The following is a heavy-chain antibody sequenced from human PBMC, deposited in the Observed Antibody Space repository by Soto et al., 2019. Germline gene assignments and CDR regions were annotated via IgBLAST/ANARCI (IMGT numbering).Heavy chain of an antibody. V-gene: IGHV4-30-4*01. Sequence: SESLSLTCTVSGGSISSDDYYWSWIRQAPGRGLEWIGYIHSSGSIYYHPSLKSRATMSIDTAGNQFSLKVSSVTVADTAVYYRARDLDGLHDDTSGPFPRPGWGQGTLVTVSS. D-gene: IGHD3-22*01. CDR2: IHSSGSI. CDR3: ARDLDGLHDDTSGPFPRPG. CDR1: GGSISSDDYY. J-gene: IGHJ1*01.